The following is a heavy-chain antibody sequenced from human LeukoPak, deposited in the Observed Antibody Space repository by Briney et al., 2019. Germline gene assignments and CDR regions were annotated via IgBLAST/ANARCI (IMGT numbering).Heavy chain of an antibody. V-gene: IGHV4-34*01. CDR2: INHSGST. CDR3: ARGMVRGVIILRYYGMDV. Sequence: PSETLSLTCAVYGGSFSGYYWSWIRQPPGKGLEWIGEINHSGSTNYNPSLKRRVTISVDTSKNQFSLKLSSVTAADTAVYYCARGMVRGVIILRYYGMDVWAKGPRSPSP. CDR1: GGSFSGYY. J-gene: IGHJ6*02. D-gene: IGHD3-10*01.